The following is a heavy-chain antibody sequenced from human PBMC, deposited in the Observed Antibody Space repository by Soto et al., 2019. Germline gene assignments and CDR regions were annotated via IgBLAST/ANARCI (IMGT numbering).Heavy chain of an antibody. CDR1: GGSFSGYY. D-gene: IGHD6-6*01. J-gene: IGHJ4*02. Sequence: QVQLQQWGAGLLKPSETLSLTCAVYGGSFSGYYWSWIRQPPGKGLEWIGEINHSGSTNYNPSLKRRVTISVYTSRNQFPLKLSSVTAADTAVYYCARGLQSRKVYSISSYWGQGTMVTVSS. CDR2: INHSGST. V-gene: IGHV4-34*01. CDR3: ARGLQSRKVYSISSY.